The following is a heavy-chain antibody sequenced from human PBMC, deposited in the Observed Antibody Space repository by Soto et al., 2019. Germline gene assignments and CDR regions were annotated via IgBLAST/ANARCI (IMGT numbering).Heavy chain of an antibody. Sequence: PWGSLSLSFAASGFSFSDYYITWIFPSPGKGLEWVSYISISSSYTNYADSVTGRFTISRDNAKKSLYLQMTSLRAEDTAVYYCARSQGRLGGTFEYWGQGTLVTVSS. CDR2: ISISSSYT. CDR1: GFSFSDYY. D-gene: IGHD1-26*01. CDR3: ARSQGRLGGTFEY. J-gene: IGHJ4*02. V-gene: IGHV3-11*06.